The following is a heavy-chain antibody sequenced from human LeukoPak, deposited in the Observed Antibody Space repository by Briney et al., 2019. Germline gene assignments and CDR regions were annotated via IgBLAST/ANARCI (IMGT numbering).Heavy chain of an antibody. V-gene: IGHV4-34*01. Sequence: PSETLSLTCAVYGGSFSGYYWSWIRQPPGKGLEWIGEINHSGSTNYNPSLKSRVTISVDTSKNQFSLNLKSVTAADTAVYYCARARASSWFLAWGQGTLVTVSS. CDR1: GGSFSGYY. CDR2: INHSGST. CDR3: ARARASSWFLA. J-gene: IGHJ5*02. D-gene: IGHD6-13*01.